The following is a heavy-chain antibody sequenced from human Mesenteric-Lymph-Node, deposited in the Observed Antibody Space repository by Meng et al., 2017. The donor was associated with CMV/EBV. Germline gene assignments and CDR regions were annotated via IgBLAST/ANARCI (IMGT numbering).Heavy chain of an antibody. CDR3: ARVRCSGSSCLLGWFDP. V-gene: IGHV1-69*05. J-gene: IGHJ5*02. CDR2: IIPVFGIT. CDR1: GGTFSSNG. D-gene: IGHD2-15*01. Sequence: SVKVSCKASGGTFSSNGITWVRQAPGQGLEWMGGIIPVFGITNYAQRFQGRVTITTDESTSTAYMEVGSLRSEDTAVYYCARVRCSGSSCLLGWFDPWGQGTLVTVSS.